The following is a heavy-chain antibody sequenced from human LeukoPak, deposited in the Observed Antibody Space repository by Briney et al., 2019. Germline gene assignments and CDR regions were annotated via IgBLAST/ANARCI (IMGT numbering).Heavy chain of an antibody. V-gene: IGHV3-30*04. J-gene: IGHJ6*03. CDR2: ISYDGSNK. CDR1: GFTFSSYA. CDR3: ARDGIMVSYYYYYMDV. Sequence: PGRSLRLSCAASGFTFSSYAMHWVRQAPGKGPEWVAVISYDGSNKYYADSVKGRFTISRDNSKNTLYLQMNSLRAEDTAVYYCARDGIMVSYYYYYMDVWGKGTTVTVSS. D-gene: IGHD2-8*01.